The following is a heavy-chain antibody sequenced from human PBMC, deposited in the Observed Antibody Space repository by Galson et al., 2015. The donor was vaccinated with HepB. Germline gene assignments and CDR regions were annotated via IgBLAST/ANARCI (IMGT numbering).Heavy chain of an antibody. V-gene: IGHV1-2*06. D-gene: IGHD3-22*01. J-gene: IGHJ4*02. CDR2: INPNSGGT. Sequence: SVKVSCKASGYTFTGYYMHWVRQAPGQGLEWMGRINPNSGGTNYAQKFQGRVTMTRDTSISTAYMELSRLRSDDTAVYYCARIESYYYDSSGYSDPPYLDYWGQGTLVTVSS. CDR3: ARIESYYYDSSGYSDPPYLDY. CDR1: GYTFTGYY.